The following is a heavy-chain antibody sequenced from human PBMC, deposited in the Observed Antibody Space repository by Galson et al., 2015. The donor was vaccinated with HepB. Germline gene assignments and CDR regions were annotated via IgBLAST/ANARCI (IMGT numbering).Heavy chain of an antibody. Sequence: SLRLSCAASGFTFSSYGMHWVRQAPGKGLEWVAVISYDGGNKYYADSVKGRFTISRDNSKNTLYLQMNSLRAEDTAVYYCAKDRELIAVAGSFDYWGQGTLVTVSS. CDR3: AKDRELIAVAGSFDY. J-gene: IGHJ4*02. V-gene: IGHV3-30*18. D-gene: IGHD6-19*01. CDR2: ISYDGGNK. CDR1: GFTFSSYG.